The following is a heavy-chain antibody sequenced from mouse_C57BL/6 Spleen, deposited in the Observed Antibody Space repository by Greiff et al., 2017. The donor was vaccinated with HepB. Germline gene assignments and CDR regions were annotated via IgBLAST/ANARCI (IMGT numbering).Heavy chain of an antibody. Sequence: VESGGGLVKPGGSLKLSCAASGFTFSDYGMHWVRQAPEKGLEWVAYISSGSSTIYYADTVKGRFTISRDNAKNTLFLQMTSLRSEDTAMYYCARITTVVATASYYAMDYWGQGTSVTVSS. CDR2: ISSGSSTI. J-gene: IGHJ4*01. D-gene: IGHD1-1*01. CDR1: GFTFSDYG. V-gene: IGHV5-17*01. CDR3: ARITTVVATASYYAMDY.